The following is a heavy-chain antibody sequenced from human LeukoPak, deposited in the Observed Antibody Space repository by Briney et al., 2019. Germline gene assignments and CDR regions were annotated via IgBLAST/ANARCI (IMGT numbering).Heavy chain of an antibody. D-gene: IGHD5-24*01. CDR2: ISPSGNTV. CDR1: GFTFSSYA. V-gene: IGHV3-48*03. CDR3: VRFRDGFDY. Sequence: GGSLRLSCAASGFTFSSYAMNWVRQAPGKGLYWVSYISPSGNTVYYADSVKGRFTISRDNAKNSRYLQLNSLRAEDTAVDYCVRFRDGFDYWGQVMLVTVAP. J-gene: IGHJ4*02.